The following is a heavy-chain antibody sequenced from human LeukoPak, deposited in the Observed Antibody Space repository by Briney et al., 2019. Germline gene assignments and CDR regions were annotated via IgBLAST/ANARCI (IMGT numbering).Heavy chain of an antibody. V-gene: IGHV1-69*13. CDR1: GGTFSSYA. D-gene: IGHD3-22*01. CDR2: IIPIFGTA. J-gene: IGHJ6*02. CDR3: ARDHFSGYLSGCEVQIDYYYYGMDV. Sequence: SVKVSCKASGGTFSSYAISWVRQAPGQGLEWMGGIIPIFGTANYAQKFQGRVTITADESTSTAYMELSSLRSEDTAVYYCARDHFSGYLSGCEVQIDYYYYGMDVWGQGTTVTVSS.